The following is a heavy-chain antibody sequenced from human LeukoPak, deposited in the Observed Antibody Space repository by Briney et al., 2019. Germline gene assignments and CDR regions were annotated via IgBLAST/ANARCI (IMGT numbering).Heavy chain of an antibody. Sequence: PGGSLRLSCAASGFTFGTYAMAWVRQAPGKGLQWVSGLSGRGTGTYYADSVKGRFTISRDYSKNTLYLQMSSLRAEDTAVYYCAREWRPYSYGMDVWGQGTTVTVSS. CDR1: GFTFGTYA. J-gene: IGHJ6*02. CDR3: AREWRPYSYGMDV. CDR2: LSGRGTGT. D-gene: IGHD5-24*01. V-gene: IGHV3-23*01.